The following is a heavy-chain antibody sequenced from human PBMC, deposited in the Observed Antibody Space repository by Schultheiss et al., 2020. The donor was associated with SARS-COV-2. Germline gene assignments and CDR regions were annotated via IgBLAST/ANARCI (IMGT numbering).Heavy chain of an antibody. Sequence: GSLRLSCAASGFTFSSYAMHWVRQAPGKGLEWVAVISYDGSNKYYADSVKGRFTISRDNSKNTLYLQMNSLRAEDTAVYYCARGGGSPRKNYGMDVWGQGITVTVSS. CDR1: GFTFSSYA. J-gene: IGHJ6*02. CDR2: ISYDGSNK. V-gene: IGHV3-30-3*01. CDR3: ARGGGSPRKNYGMDV. D-gene: IGHD2-15*01.